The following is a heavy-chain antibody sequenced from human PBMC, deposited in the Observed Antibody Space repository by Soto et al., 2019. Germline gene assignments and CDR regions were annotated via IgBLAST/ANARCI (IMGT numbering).Heavy chain of an antibody. V-gene: IGHV3-21*01. CDR2: ISSSSSYI. Sequence: PGGSLRLSCAASGFTFSSYSMNWVRQAPGKGLEWVSSISSSSSYIYYADSVKGRFTISRDNAKSSLYLQMNSLRAEDTAVYYCARDGRLSPSTTWYRVYWGQGTLVTVSS. CDR1: GFTFSSYS. CDR3: ARDGRLSPSTTWYRVY. J-gene: IGHJ4*02. D-gene: IGHD6-13*01.